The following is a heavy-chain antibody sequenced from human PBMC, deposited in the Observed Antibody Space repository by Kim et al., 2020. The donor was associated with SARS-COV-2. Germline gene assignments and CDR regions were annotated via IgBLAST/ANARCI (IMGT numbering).Heavy chain of an antibody. Sequence: SETLSLTCTVSGGSISSSSYYWGWIRQPPGKDHEWLGSINYSGSTYYNPSLNSRFAISADMSENQVSLSVTSVTAADTAVYYCVRQGGSSWAFDYWGRGTLVTVSS. CDR2: INYSGST. V-gene: IGHV4-39*01. D-gene: IGHD6-13*01. CDR1: GGSISSSSYY. CDR3: VRQGGSSWAFDY. J-gene: IGHJ4*02.